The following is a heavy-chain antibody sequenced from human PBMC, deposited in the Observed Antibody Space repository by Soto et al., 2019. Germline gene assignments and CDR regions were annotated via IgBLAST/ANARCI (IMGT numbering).Heavy chain of an antibody. CDR2: IWYDGSNK. Sequence: GESLKISCAASGFTFSSYGMHWVRQAPGKGLEWVSVIWYDGSNKYYADSVKGRFTISRDNSKNTLYLQMNSLRAEDTAVYYCAGASGYSSGWYFGAFDIWGQGTMVTVSS. CDR3: AGASGYSSGWYFGAFDI. CDR1: GFTFSSYG. D-gene: IGHD6-19*01. J-gene: IGHJ3*02. V-gene: IGHV3-33*01.